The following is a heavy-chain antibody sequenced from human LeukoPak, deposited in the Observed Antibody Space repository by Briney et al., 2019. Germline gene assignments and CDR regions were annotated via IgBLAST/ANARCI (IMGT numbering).Heavy chain of an antibody. Sequence: ASVKVSCKASGYTFTSYGFTWVRQAPGQGHEWMGWISAYNGNTNYAQKLRGRVTMTTDTSTSTVSMELRSLRSDDTAVYYCARGGLLSDGLDVWGLGTSVTVSS. J-gene: IGHJ6*02. V-gene: IGHV1-18*01. CDR1: GYTFTSYG. CDR2: ISAYNGNT. CDR3: ARGGLLSDGLDV.